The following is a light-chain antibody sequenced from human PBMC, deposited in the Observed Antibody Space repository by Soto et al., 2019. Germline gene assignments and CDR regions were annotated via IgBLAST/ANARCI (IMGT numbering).Light chain of an antibody. CDR3: LHSDKWPHT. CDR2: GAS. Sequence: IVMTQSPAHLSVSQGERATLSCRTSHTARSNLASYQQKPGHAPRLLIYGASTRATGSPARFSGSGSGTEFILTIRGLQFEDFAIYYCLHSDKWPHTFGQGAKV. CDR1: HTARSN. V-gene: IGKV3-15*01. J-gene: IGKJ2*01.